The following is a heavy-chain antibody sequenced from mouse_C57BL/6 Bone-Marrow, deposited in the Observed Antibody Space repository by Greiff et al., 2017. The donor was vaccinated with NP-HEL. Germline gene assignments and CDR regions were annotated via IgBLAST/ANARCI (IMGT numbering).Heavy chain of an antibody. D-gene: IGHD1-1*01. J-gene: IGHJ3*01. V-gene: IGHV5-6*01. CDR2: ISSGGSYS. Sequence: EVHLVESGGDLVKPGGSLKLSCAASGFTFSSYCMSWVRQTPDKRLEWVATISSGGSYSYYPYSVKGRFIIPRDNAKNTLYLQKNMLKSEDTAMYSCARFSHYYGSSGFAYWGQGTLVTVSA. CDR3: ARFSHYYGSSGFAY. CDR1: GFTFSSYC.